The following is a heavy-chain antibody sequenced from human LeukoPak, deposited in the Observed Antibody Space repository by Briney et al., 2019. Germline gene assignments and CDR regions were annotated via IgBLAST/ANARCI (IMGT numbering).Heavy chain of an antibody. CDR3: ARGVARTYYSDTSGYAAADY. D-gene: IGHD3-22*01. Sequence: SETLSLTCAVYGESFSGYYWSWIRQPPGKGLEWIGEINHSGSTNYNPSLKSRVTIPVDTSKNQFSLKLSSVTAADTAVYYCARGVARTYYSDTSGYAAADYWGQGTLVTVSS. V-gene: IGHV4-34*01. CDR2: INHSGST. CDR1: GESFSGYY. J-gene: IGHJ4*02.